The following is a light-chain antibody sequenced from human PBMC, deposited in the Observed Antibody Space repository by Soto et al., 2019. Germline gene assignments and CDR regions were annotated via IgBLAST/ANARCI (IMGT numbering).Light chain of an antibody. J-gene: IGKJ3*01. CDR3: PHSYSSPRD. CDR1: QSISSY. Sequence: DIQMTQSPSSLSASVGDRVTITCRASQSISSYLNWYQQKPGKAPTLLVYAASILQSGFPSRFSGSGSWTAFSLTISSLQPEDFATYFCPHSYSSPRDFGPGTKVDIK. V-gene: IGKV1-39*01. CDR2: AAS.